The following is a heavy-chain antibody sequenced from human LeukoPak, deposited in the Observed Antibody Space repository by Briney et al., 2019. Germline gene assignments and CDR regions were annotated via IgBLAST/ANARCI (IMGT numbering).Heavy chain of an antibody. Sequence: VGTLRLSCAASGFTFRSYSMNWVRQAPGQGVEWVSSISSSSSYIYYADSVKGRFTISRDNTKNSLYLQMNSLRAEDTAVYYCARDQNGSGRWYWGQGTLVTVSS. D-gene: IGHD3-10*01. J-gene: IGHJ4*02. CDR3: ARDQNGSGRWY. CDR2: ISSSSSYI. CDR1: GFTFRSYS. V-gene: IGHV3-21*01.